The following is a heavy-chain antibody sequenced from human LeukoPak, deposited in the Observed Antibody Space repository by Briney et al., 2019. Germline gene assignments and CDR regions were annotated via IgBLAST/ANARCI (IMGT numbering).Heavy chain of an antibody. V-gene: IGHV3-33*01. CDR2: IWYDGSNK. D-gene: IGHD6-13*01. J-gene: IGHJ6*03. Sequence: GRSLRLSCAASGFTFSSYGMHWVRQAPGKGLEWVAVIWYDGSNKYYADSVKGRFTISRDNSKNTLYLQMNSLRAEDTAVYYCARWPSSSWYYMDVWGKGTTVTVSS. CDR1: GFTFSSYG. CDR3: ARWPSSSWYYMDV.